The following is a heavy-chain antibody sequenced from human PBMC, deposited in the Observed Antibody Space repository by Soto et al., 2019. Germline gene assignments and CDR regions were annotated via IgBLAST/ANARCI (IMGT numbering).Heavy chain of an antibody. V-gene: IGHV3-23*01. D-gene: IGHD6-13*01. Sequence: EVQLLESGGGLVQPGGSLRLSCAASGFTFSSYAMSWVRQAPGKGLEWVSAISGSGGSTYYADSVKGRFTISRDNSXXTLYLQMNSLRAEDTAVYYCAKLIGYSSSWTAFDYWGQGTLVTVSS. J-gene: IGHJ4*02. CDR2: ISGSGGST. CDR1: GFTFSSYA. CDR3: AKLIGYSSSWTAFDY.